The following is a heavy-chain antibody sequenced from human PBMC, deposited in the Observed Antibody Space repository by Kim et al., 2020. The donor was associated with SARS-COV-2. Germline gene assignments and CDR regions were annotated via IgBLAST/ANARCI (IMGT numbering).Heavy chain of an antibody. CDR2: INPSGGST. CDR3: AKPGDSSGWYKPLDY. CDR1: GYTFTSYY. Sequence: ASVKVSCKASGYTFTSYYMHWVRQAPGQGLEWMGIINPSGGSTSYVQKFQGRVIMTRDTSTSTVYMELSSLRSEDTAVYYCAKPGDSSGWYKPLDYWGQGTLVTVSS. J-gene: IGHJ4*02. D-gene: IGHD6-19*01. V-gene: IGHV1-46*01.